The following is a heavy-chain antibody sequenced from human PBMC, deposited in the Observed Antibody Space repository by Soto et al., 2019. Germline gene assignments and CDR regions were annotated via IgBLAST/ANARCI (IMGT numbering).Heavy chain of an antibody. J-gene: IGHJ4*02. D-gene: IGHD2-2*02. Sequence: SETLSLTCTVSGGSISSYYWSWIRQPPGKGLEWIGYIYYSGSTNYNPSLKSRVTISVDTSKNQFSLRAEDTAVYYCARDLSTFQLLYYLDYWGQGTLVTVSS. CDR1: GGSISSYY. CDR2: IYYSGST. CDR3: ARDLSTFQLLYYLDY. V-gene: IGHV4-59*01.